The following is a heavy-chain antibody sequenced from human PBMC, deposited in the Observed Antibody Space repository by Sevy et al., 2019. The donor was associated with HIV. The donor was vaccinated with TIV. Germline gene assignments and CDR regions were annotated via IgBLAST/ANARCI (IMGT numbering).Heavy chain of an antibody. CDR2: ISSSSSYI. D-gene: IGHD6-19*01. CDR1: GFTFSSYS. CDR3: AGAYTAVCSGWYKDYYGMDV. J-gene: IGHJ6*02. V-gene: IGHV3-21*01. Sequence: GGSLRLSCAASGFTFSSYSMNWVRQAPGKGLEWVSCISSSSSYIYYADSVKGRFTISRDNAKNSLYLQMNSLRAEDMDMNYLAGAYTAVCSGWYKDYYGMDVWGQGTTVTVSS.